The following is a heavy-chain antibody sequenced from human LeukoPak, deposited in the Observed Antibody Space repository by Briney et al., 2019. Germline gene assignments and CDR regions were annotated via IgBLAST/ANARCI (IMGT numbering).Heavy chain of an antibody. V-gene: IGHV3-30*02. Sequence: PGGSLILSCAASGYTFSSYGRHWARQAPGKGQERVQLIRYDRSNKYYADSVKGRFTIYRDNSKNTLYLQMNSLRAEDTAVYYCARGVIWFGELFDYYGMDVWGKGTTVTVSS. J-gene: IGHJ6*04. D-gene: IGHD3-10*01. CDR1: GYTFSSYG. CDR3: ARGVIWFGELFDYYGMDV. CDR2: IRYDRSNK.